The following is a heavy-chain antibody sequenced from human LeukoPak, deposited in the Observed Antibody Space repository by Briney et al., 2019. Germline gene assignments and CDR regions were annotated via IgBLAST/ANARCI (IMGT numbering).Heavy chain of an antibody. CDR1: GFTFSTYA. V-gene: IGHV3-23*01. CDR3: AKSRSGSYSSDY. CDR2: ISGSGAST. J-gene: IGHJ4*02. D-gene: IGHD1-26*01. Sequence: PGGSLRLSCAASGFTFSTYAMNRVRQAPGKGLEWVSGISGSGASTYYADSVKGRFTISRDNSKNTLYLQMNSLRAEDTAVYYCAKSRSGSYSSDYWGQGTLVTVSS.